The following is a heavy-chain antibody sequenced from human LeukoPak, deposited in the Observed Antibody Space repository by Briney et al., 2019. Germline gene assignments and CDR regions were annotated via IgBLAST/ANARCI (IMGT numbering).Heavy chain of an antibody. Sequence: SETLSLTCTVSGGSISSSSYYWGWIRQPPGKGLEWIGSIYYSGSTYYNPSLKSRVTISVDTSKNQFSLKLSSVTAAGTAVYYCARDRGTWNDDGFDYWGQGTLVTVPS. CDR2: IYYSGST. CDR3: ARDRGTWNDDGFDY. V-gene: IGHV4-39*02. D-gene: IGHD1-1*01. J-gene: IGHJ4*02. CDR1: GGSISSSSYY.